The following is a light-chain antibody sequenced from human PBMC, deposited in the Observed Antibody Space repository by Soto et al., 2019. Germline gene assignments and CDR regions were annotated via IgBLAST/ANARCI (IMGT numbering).Light chain of an antibody. J-gene: IGKJ2*01. CDR2: GAS. V-gene: IGKV3D-20*02. CDR1: QSISSSY. Sequence: EIVLTQSPGTLSLSPVERATLSCRASQSISSSYLAWYQQRPGQAPRLLIYGASSRTTGTPDRFSGSGSGTDFTLTISRLEPEDFAVYYCQQRKTFGQGTNLEIK. CDR3: QQRKT.